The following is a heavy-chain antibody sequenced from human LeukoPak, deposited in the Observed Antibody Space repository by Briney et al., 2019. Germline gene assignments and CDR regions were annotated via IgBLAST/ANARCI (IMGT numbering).Heavy chain of an antibody. J-gene: IGHJ3*02. CDR1: GFTFSSYA. V-gene: IGHV3-23*01. Sequence: GGSLRLSCAASGFTFSSYAMSWVRQAPGKGLEWVSAISGSGGSTYYADSVKGRFTISRDNSKNTLYLQMNSLRAEDTAVYYCAKDQLYYDSSGYYLDAFDIWGQGTMVTVSS. D-gene: IGHD3-22*01. CDR2: ISGSGGST. CDR3: AKDQLYYDSSGYYLDAFDI.